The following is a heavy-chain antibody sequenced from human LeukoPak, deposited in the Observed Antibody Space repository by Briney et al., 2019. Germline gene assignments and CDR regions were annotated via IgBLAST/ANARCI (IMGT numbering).Heavy chain of an antibody. CDR2: IKEDESET. CDR1: GFTFKKYW. J-gene: IGHJ4*02. Sequence: PGGSLRLSCAASGFTFKKYWMNWVRQVPGKGLECLANIKEDESETYYADSVKGRFTISRDNPKNLLFLQINSLRVEDTAVYYCARETPRRGETRDGYRWGQGTLVTVSS. V-gene: IGHV3-7*01. D-gene: IGHD5-24*01. CDR3: ARETPRRGETRDGYR.